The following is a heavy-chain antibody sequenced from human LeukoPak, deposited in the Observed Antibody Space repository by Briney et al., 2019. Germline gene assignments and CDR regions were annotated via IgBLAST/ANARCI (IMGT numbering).Heavy chain of an antibody. CDR2: INHSGST. CDR1: GGSFSGYY. Sequence: SETLSLTCAVYGGSFSGYYWSWIRQPPGKGLEWIGEINHSGSTNYNPSLKSRVTISVDTSKNQFSLKLSPVTAADTAVYYCARGASDVVVVAARLFDYWGQGTLVTVSS. V-gene: IGHV4-34*01. CDR3: ARGASDVVVVAARLFDY. J-gene: IGHJ4*02. D-gene: IGHD2-15*01.